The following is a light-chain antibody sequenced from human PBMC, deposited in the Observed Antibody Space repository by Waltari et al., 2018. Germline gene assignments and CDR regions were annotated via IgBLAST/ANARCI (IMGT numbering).Light chain of an antibody. V-gene: IGKV3-20*01. J-gene: IGKJ2*01. CDR3: QQYGSSVMYT. CDR1: QSLTKRY. CDR2: GAS. Sequence: VLTQSPGTLSLSPGERATLSCRASQSLTKRYLAWYQQKPRQAPRLLIYGASSRAAGIPDRFSGSGSGTDFTLTISRLEPDDFAVYYCQQYGSSVMYTFGQGTKLEIK.